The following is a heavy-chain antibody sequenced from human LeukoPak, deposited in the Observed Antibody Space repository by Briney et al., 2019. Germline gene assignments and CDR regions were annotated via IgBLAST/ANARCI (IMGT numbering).Heavy chain of an antibody. Sequence: GASVKVSCKTSGFPFTNYYMRWVRQAPGQGLEWVGLINPTGTSTNYAQKFRGRVTMTRDTSTTTVYMELSSLRSEDTAVYYCAREESGGYFDYWGQGTLVTVSS. CDR3: AREESGGYFDY. CDR1: GFPFTNYY. CDR2: INPTGTST. J-gene: IGHJ4*02. D-gene: IGHD2-8*02. V-gene: IGHV1-46*01.